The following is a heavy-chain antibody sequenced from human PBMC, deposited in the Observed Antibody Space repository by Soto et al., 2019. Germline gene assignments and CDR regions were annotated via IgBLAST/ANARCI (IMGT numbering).Heavy chain of an antibody. Sequence: SETLSLTCTASGGAISSYYWSWIRQPPGKGLEWIGYIYYSGSTNYDHSLKSRVTISVDTSKNQFSLKLSSVAAADTAVYNGARDGKEVRDAFDIWGQGTMVTVSS. CDR2: IYYSGST. D-gene: IGHD1-1*01. CDR3: ARDGKEVRDAFDI. J-gene: IGHJ3*02. CDR1: GGAISSYY. V-gene: IGHV4-59*01.